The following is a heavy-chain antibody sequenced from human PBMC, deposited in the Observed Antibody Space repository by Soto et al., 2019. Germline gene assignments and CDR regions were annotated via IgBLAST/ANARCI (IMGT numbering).Heavy chain of an antibody. CDR3: ARVGSYYESTGYNKGLGH. D-gene: IGHD3-22*01. CDR1: GYSFYHSD. Sequence: QVQLAQSGPEVKKPGASVRVSCKASGYSFYHSDINWVRQAPGQGLEWMGRITPFSGHTTYAQTVQGRVTMTTDKSTSTAYMELRSLTSDDTAVYYCARVGSYYESTGYNKGLGHWGQGTLVTVSS. CDR2: ITPFSGHT. V-gene: IGHV1-18*01. J-gene: IGHJ4*02.